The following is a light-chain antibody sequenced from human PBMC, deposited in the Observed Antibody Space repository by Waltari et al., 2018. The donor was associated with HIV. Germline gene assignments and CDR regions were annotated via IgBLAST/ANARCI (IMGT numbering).Light chain of an antibody. CDR2: AAS. CDR1: QGIGNY. CDR3: QQLNSYPLT. J-gene: IGKJ4*01. Sequence: DIQLTQSPSFLSASVGDRVSIHCRASQGIGNYLAWYQKKPKEAPKLLIYAASTLQSGVPSRFSGSGSGTEFTLTISSLQPEDFATYYCQQLNSYPLTFGGGTKVDIK. V-gene: IGKV1-9*01.